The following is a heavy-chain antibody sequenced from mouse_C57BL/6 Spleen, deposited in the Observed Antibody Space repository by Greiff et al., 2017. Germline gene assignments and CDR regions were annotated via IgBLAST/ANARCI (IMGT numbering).Heavy chain of an antibody. CDR3: ARHGFITTVVATNYYAMDY. CDR1: GYTFTSYW. CDR2: IDPNSGGT. V-gene: IGHV1-72*01. J-gene: IGHJ4*01. D-gene: IGHD1-1*01. Sequence: QVQLQQPGAELVKPGASVKLSCKASGYTFTSYWMHWVKQRPGRGLEWIGRIDPNSGGTKYNEKFKSKATLTVDKPSSTAYMQLSSLTSEDSAVYYCARHGFITTVVATNYYAMDYWGQGTSVTVSS.